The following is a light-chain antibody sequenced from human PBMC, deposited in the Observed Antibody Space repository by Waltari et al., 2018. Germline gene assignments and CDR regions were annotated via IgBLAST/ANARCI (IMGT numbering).Light chain of an antibody. CDR3: NQHYSSPST. CDR1: QSILYSSNNKNY. V-gene: IGKV4-1*01. Sequence: DIVMTQSPDSLAVSLGERATINCKSSQSILYSSNNKNYLAWYQQKPGQPPKLLIYWASTRESGVPGQFSGSGSGTDFTLTISRLQAEDVAVYYCNQHYSSPSTFGQGTKVEIK. J-gene: IGKJ1*01. CDR2: WAS.